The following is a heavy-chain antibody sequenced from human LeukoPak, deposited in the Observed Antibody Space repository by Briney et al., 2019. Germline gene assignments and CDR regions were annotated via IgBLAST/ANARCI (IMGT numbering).Heavy chain of an antibody. D-gene: IGHD1-26*01. Sequence: SETLSLTCTVSGGSISSSSYYWGWIRQPPGKGLEWIGSIYYSGSTNYNPSLKSRVTISVDTSKNQFSLKLSSVTAADTAVYYCARAPVPGRHFDYWGQGTLVTVSS. V-gene: IGHV4-39*07. CDR1: GGSISSSSYY. CDR3: ARAPVPGRHFDY. J-gene: IGHJ4*02. CDR2: IYYSGST.